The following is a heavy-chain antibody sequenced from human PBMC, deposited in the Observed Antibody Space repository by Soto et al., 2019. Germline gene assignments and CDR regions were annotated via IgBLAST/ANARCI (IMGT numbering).Heavy chain of an antibody. CDR2: IKQDGSEK. Sequence: GGSLRLSCAASGFTFSSYWMSWVRQAPGKGLEWVANIKQDGSEKYYVDSVKGRFTISRDNAKNSLYLQMNSLRAEDTAVYYSARADIVVVPAAKKEGAFDIWGQGTMVTVSS. J-gene: IGHJ3*02. D-gene: IGHD2-2*01. CDR3: ARADIVVVPAAKKEGAFDI. V-gene: IGHV3-7*01. CDR1: GFTFSSYW.